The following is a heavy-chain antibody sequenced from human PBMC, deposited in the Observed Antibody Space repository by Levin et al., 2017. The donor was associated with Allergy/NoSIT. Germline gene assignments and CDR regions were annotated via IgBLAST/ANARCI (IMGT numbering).Heavy chain of an antibody. CDR3: ARVEYSTSSRYYYGMDV. J-gene: IGHJ6*02. V-gene: IGHV2-70*01. Sequence: TLSLTCTFSGFSLSTSGMSVSWIRQPPGKALEWLAVINWDDDKAYTTSLKTRLTISKDTSKNQVVLKMTNMDPVDTATYYCARVEYSTSSRYYYGMDVWGQGTTVTVSS. CDR2: INWDDDK. D-gene: IGHD6-6*01. CDR1: GFSLSTSGMS.